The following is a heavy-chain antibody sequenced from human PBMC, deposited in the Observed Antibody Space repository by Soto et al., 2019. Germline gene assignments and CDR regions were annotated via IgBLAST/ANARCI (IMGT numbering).Heavy chain of an antibody. CDR2: ISAYNGNT. J-gene: IGHJ6*02. Sequence: QVQLVQSGAEVKKPGASVKVSCKASGYTFTSYGISWVRQAPGQGLEWMGRISAYNGNTNYAQKLQGRVTMTTDTATSTAYMELRSLRSDDTAVYFFAVDSNYYYGMDVWGQGTTVIVSS. CDR1: GYTFTSYG. D-gene: IGHD4-4*01. CDR3: AVDSNYYYGMDV. V-gene: IGHV1-18*01.